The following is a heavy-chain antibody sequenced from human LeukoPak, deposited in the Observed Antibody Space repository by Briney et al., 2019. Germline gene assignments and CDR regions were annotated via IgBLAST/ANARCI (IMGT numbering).Heavy chain of an antibody. CDR2: ISGSGGST. D-gene: IGHD6-13*01. J-gene: IGHJ5*02. V-gene: IGHV3-23*01. CDR1: GFTFSSYA. CDR3: ARVRYSSSWYNWFDP. Sequence: PGGSLRLSCAASGFTFSSYAMSWVRQAPGKGLEWVSAISGSGGSTYYADSVKGRFTISRDNSKNTLYLQMNSLRAEDTAVYYCARVRYSSSWYNWFDPWGQGTLVTVSP.